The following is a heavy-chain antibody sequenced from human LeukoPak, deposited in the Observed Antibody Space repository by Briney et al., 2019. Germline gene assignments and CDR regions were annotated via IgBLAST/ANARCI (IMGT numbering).Heavy chain of an antibody. CDR2: ISSSSSYT. D-gene: IGHD1-26*01. J-gene: IGHJ4*02. CDR1: GFTFSDYY. Sequence: PGGSLRLSCAASGFTFSDYYMSWIRQAPGKGLEWVSYISSSSSYTNYADSVKGRFTISRDNAKNSLYLQMNRLRAEDTAVYYCARVSGSSSHFDYWGQGTLVTVSS. V-gene: IGHV3-11*05. CDR3: ARVSGSSSHFDY.